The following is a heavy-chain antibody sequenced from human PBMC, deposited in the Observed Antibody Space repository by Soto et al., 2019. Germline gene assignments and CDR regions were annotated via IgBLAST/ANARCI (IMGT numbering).Heavy chain of an antibody. CDR2: MNPNSGNT. CDR1: GYTFTSYD. V-gene: IGHV1-8*01. D-gene: IGHD2-2*01. Sequence: QVQLVQSGAEVKKPGASVKVSCKASGYTFTSYDINWVRQATGQGLEWMGWMNPNSGNTGYAQKFQGRVTMTRNTSISTAYMELSSLRTEDTAVYYCARGRGGSTSWERDNWFDPWGQGTLVTVSS. CDR3: ARGRGGSTSWERDNWFDP. J-gene: IGHJ5*02.